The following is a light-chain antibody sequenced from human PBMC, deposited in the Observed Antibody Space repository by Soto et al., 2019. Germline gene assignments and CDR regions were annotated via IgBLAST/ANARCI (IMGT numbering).Light chain of an antibody. CDR2: AAS. J-gene: IGKJ2*01. CDR1: QSISSY. Sequence: DIQMTQSPSSLSASVGDRVTITCRASQSISSYFNWYQQKPGKAPKLLIYAASSLQSGVPSRFSRSGSGTDFTLTISSLQPEDFATYYCQQSYSTPYTFGQGTKLEIK. CDR3: QQSYSTPYT. V-gene: IGKV1-39*01.